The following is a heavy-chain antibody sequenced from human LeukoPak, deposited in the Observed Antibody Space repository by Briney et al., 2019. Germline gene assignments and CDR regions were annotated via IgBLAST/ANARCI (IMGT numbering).Heavy chain of an antibody. CDR1: GYTFTSYG. CDR2: ISAYNGST. CDR3: ARAQYCSGGSCYSERRGAFDI. V-gene: IGHV1-18*01. J-gene: IGHJ3*02. Sequence: APVKVSCKASGYTFTSYGISWVRQAPGQGLEWMGWISAYNGSTNYAQKLQGRVTMTTDTSTSTAYMELRSLRSDDTAVYYCARAQYCSGGSCYSERRGAFDIWGQGTMVTVSS. D-gene: IGHD2-15*01.